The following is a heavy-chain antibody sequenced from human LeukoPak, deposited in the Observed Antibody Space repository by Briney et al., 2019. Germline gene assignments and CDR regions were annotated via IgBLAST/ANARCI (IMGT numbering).Heavy chain of an antibody. CDR3: ARDSPGYLAYDS. D-gene: IGHD1-1*01. J-gene: IGHJ4*02. Sequence: AGGSLRLSCAASGFTFSTYWMTGVRQAPGKGPEWVANIKEDGSATYYVDSVKGRFTISRDNAKKSLYLQMNSLRAEDTAVYYCARDSPGYLAYDSWGQGTLVTVSS. CDR2: IKEDGSAT. V-gene: IGHV3-7*04. CDR1: GFTFSTYW.